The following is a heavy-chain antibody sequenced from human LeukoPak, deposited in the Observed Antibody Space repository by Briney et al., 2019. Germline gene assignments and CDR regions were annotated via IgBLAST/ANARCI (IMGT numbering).Heavy chain of an antibody. Sequence: SETLSLTCAVYGGSFSGYYWSWIRQPLGKGLEWIGEINHSGSTNYNPSLKSRVTISVDTSKNQFSLKLSSVTAADTAVYYCARGRGGYWGQGTLVTVSS. V-gene: IGHV4-34*01. CDR3: ARGRGGY. CDR1: GGSFSGYY. J-gene: IGHJ4*02. CDR2: INHSGST. D-gene: IGHD3-10*01.